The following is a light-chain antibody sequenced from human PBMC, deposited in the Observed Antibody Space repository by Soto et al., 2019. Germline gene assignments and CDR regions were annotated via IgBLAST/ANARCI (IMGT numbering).Light chain of an antibody. V-gene: IGKV1-39*01. J-gene: IGKJ5*01. Sequence: DIQMTQSPSTLSASLGDRFTITFRASRTIDNYLNWYQQKPGRAPELLVYATSSLQSGVPSRFTGGGSGTHFTLTISGLQPEDFATYFCQQSYNTPITFGQGTRLEI. CDR2: ATS. CDR3: QQSYNTPIT. CDR1: RTIDNY.